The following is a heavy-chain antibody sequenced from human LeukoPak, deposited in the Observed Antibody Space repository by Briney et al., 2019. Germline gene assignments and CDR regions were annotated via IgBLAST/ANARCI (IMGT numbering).Heavy chain of an antibody. CDR1: GYNFTSYW. CDR3: ARHTYSSGWSSYFDY. CDR2: IYPGDSDT. D-gene: IGHD6-19*01. V-gene: IGHV5-51*01. Sequence: GESLKISCKGSGYNFTSYWIGWVRQMPGKGLEWMGIIYPGDSDTRYSPSFQGQVTISADKSISTAYLQWSSLKASDTAMYYCARHTYSSGWSSYFDYWGQGTLVTVSS. J-gene: IGHJ4*02.